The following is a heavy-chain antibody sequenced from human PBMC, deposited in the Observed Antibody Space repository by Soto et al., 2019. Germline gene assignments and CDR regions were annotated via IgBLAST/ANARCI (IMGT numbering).Heavy chain of an antibody. J-gene: IGHJ4*02. D-gene: IGHD2-15*01. V-gene: IGHV3-9*01. CDR1: GFTFDDYA. Sequence: GGSLRLSCAASGFTFDDYAMHWVRQAPGKGLEWVSGISWNSGSIGYADSVKGRFTISRDNAKNSLYLQMNSLRAEDTALYYRAKDRWDDIVVVVAGPGAVADYWGQGTLVTVSS. CDR3: AKDRWDDIVVVVAGPGAVADY. CDR2: ISWNSGSI.